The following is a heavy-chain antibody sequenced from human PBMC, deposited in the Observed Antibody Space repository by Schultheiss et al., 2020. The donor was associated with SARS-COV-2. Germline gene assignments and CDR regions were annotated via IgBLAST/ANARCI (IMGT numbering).Heavy chain of an antibody. CDR2: INPNSGGT. CDR3: AREGSGGNWFDP. CDR1: GGTFSSYA. Sequence: ASVKVSCKASGGTFSSYAISWVRQAPGQGLEWMGWINPNSGGTNYAQKFQGRVTMTRDTSISTAYMELSRLRSDDTAVYYCAREGSGGNWFDPWGQGTLVTVSS. D-gene: IGHD2-15*01. V-gene: IGHV1-2*02. J-gene: IGHJ5*02.